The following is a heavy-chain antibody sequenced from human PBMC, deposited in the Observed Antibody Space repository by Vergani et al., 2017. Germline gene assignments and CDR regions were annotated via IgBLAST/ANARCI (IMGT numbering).Heavy chain of an antibody. Sequence: EVQLVQSGPEVKKPGESLKISCKASGYRFTMHWIGWVRQMPGKGLELMGIIYPGDSYTSYSPSFQGQVTISADKSISTAYLQWSNLKVSDTAMYYCAKGWATTSPPYFDYWGQGTLVTVSA. D-gene: IGHD4-17*01. V-gene: IGHV5-51*01. CDR2: IYPGDSYT. J-gene: IGHJ4*02. CDR3: AKGWATTSPPYFDY. CDR1: GYRFTMHW.